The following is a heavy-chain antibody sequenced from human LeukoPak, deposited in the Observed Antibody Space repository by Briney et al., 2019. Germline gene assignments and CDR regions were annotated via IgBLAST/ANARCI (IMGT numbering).Heavy chain of an antibody. CDR3: ARDGSSGWYGDY. CDR2: INPNSGGT. V-gene: IGHV1-2*06. D-gene: IGHD6-19*01. Sequence: ASVKVSCTASGYTFTGYYMHWVRQAPGQGLEWMGRINPNSGGTNYAQKFQGRVTMTRDTSISTAYMELSRLRSDDTAVYYCARDGSSGWYGDYWGQGTLVTVSS. J-gene: IGHJ4*02. CDR1: GYTFTGYY.